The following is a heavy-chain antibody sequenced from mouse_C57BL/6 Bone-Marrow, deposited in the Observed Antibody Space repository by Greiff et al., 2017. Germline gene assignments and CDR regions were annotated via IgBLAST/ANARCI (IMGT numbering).Heavy chain of an antibody. Sequence: QVQLQQSGAELVRPGASVKLSCKASGYTFTDYYINWVKQRPGQGLEWIARIYPGSGNTYYNEKFKGKATLTAAKSSSTAYMQLSSLTSEDSAVYFCAREDDYFTWFAYWGQGTLVTVSA. CDR1: GYTFTDYY. D-gene: IGHD2-4*01. CDR3: AREDDYFTWFAY. CDR2: IYPGSGNT. V-gene: IGHV1-76*01. J-gene: IGHJ3*01.